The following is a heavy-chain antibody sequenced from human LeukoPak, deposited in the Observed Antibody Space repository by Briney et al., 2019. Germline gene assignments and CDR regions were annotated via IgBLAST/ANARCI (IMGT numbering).Heavy chain of an antibody. CDR3: AKRGYYYDNSGYYYFDY. D-gene: IGHD3-22*01. J-gene: IGHJ4*02. V-gene: IGHV3-23*01. Sequence: PGGSLRLSCAASGFTFSSYAMSWVRQAPGKGLEWVSAMSGSGGTTYYADSVKGRFTISRDNSKNTLYLQMNSLRAEDTAVYYCAKRGYYYDNSGYYYFDYWGQGTLVTVSS. CDR1: GFTFSSYA. CDR2: MSGSGGTT.